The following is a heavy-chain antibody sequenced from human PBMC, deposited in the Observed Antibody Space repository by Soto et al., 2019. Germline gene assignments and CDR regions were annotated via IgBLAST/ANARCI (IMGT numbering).Heavy chain of an antibody. V-gene: IGHV2-5*02. D-gene: IGHD1-1*01. CDR1: GFSLSARPVA. J-gene: IGHJ4*02. CDR3: VHRAGTDGNWNGGYFDY. CDR2: IYWDDDK. Sequence: QITLRESGPTRVKPTQTLTLTCTFSGFSLSARPVAVGWIRQPPGKALERLALIYWDDDKRYSPSLMSRLTITKETSNTQVPRTRPHIAPLDPAIHYCVHRAGTDGNWNGGYFDYWGQGALVPVSS.